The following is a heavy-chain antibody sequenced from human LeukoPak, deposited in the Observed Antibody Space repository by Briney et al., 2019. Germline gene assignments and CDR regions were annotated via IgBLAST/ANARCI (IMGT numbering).Heavy chain of an antibody. CDR3: ARGEGSSWDPGYFDY. V-gene: IGHV1-46*03. D-gene: IGHD6-13*01. CDR1: GYTFTSYY. CDR2: INPSGGST. J-gene: IGHJ4*02. Sequence: ASVKVSCKASGYTFTSYYMHWVRQAAGQGLEWMGIINPSGGSTSYAQKFQGRVTMTRDTSTSTVYMELSSLRSEDTAVYYCARGEGSSWDPGYFDYWGQGTLVTVSS.